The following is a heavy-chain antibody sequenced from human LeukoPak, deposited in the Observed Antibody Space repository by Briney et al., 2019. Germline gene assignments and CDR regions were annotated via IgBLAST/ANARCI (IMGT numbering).Heavy chain of an antibody. CDR3: TTDVLTGYYDRSGYSGIDY. J-gene: IGHJ4*02. V-gene: IGHV3-15*01. Sequence: PGGSLRLSCAASGFTFSNAWMSWVRQAPGKGLEWVGRIKSKTDGGTTDYAAHVKGRFTISRDDSKNTLYLQMNSLKTEDTAVYYCTTDVLTGYYDRSGYSGIDYWGQGTLVTVSS. CDR2: IKSKTDGGTT. CDR1: GFTFSNAW. D-gene: IGHD3-22*01.